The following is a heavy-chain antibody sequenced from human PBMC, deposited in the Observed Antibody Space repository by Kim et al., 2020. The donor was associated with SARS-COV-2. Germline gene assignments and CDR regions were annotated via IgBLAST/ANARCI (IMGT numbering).Heavy chain of an antibody. CDR3: ARQIPHYYYDSSGAFDY. V-gene: IGHV5-51*01. J-gene: IGHJ4*02. Sequence: FQGKVTISADKSISTAYLQWSSLKASDTAMYYCARQIPHYYYDSSGAFDYWGQGTLVTVSS. D-gene: IGHD3-22*01.